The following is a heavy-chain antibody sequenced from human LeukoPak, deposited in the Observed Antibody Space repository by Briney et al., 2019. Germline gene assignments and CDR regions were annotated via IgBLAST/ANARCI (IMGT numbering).Heavy chain of an antibody. CDR2: FYYAGST. CDR1: GGSIRSNTYY. Sequence: PSETLSLTCTVSGGSIRSNTYYWAWIRQSPGRGLEWIGSFYYAGSTDYSPSLKSRDVISEDTSKSQFALKLSSVTAADTAVYYCARADPLSYYYYIDVWGKGTTVTVSS. J-gene: IGHJ6*03. V-gene: IGHV4-39*06. CDR3: ARADPLSYYYYIDV.